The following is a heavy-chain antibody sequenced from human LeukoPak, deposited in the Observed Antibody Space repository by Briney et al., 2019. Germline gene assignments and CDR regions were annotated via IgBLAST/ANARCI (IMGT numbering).Heavy chain of an antibody. D-gene: IGHD5-18*01. J-gene: IGHJ5*02. CDR2: INHSGST. CDR3: ARGRRGGYSYGNWFDP. V-gene: IGHV4-34*01. Sequence: PSETLSLTCAVYGGSFSGYYWSWIRQPPGKGLEWIGEINHSGSTNYNPSLESRVTISVDTSKNQFSLKLSSVTAADTAVYYCARGRRGGYSYGNWFDPWGQGTLVTVSS. CDR1: GGSFSGYY.